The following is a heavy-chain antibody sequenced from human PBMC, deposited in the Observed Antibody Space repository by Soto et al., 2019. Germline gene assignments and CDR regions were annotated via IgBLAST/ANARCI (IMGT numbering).Heavy chain of an antibody. CDR2: FFHNGNT. V-gene: IGHV4-38-2*02. CDR3: ARGRGDAWSHYFDY. CDR1: GYSITSGYY. D-gene: IGHD2-2*01. J-gene: IGHJ4*02. Sequence: SETLSLTCTVYGYSITSGYYWGWVRQPPGKGLEWLGSFFHNGNTYYNPPLKSRVTISVDTSNTEFSLNLISVTAADTALYFCARGRGDAWSHYFDYWGQGILVTVSS.